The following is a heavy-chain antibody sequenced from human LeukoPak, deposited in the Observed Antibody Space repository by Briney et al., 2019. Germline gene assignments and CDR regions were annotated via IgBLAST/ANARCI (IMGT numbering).Heavy chain of an antibody. CDR1: GGSISSRGYF. J-gene: IGHJ4*02. D-gene: IGHD1-26*01. CDR3: ARDRDLSGSYYFDY. CDR2: IYYSGST. Sequence: PSETLSLTCTVSGGSISSRGYFWGWIRQPPGKGLEWIGTIYYSGSTFYNPSLKSRVTISVDTSKNQFSLKLSSVTAADTAVYYCARDRDLSGSYYFDYWGQGTLVTVSS. V-gene: IGHV4-39*07.